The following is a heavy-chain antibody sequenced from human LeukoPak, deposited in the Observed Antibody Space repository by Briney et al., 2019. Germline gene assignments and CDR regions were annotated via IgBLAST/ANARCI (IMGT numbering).Heavy chain of an antibody. CDR2: ISAYSGNT. V-gene: IGHV1-18*01. CDR3: ARDRGVVPAAISSY. Sequence: ASVKVSCKASGYTFTSYGFSWVRQAPGQGLEWMGWISAYSGNTDYAQKLQGRVTMTTDTSTSTAYIELRSLTFDDTAVYYCARDRGVVPAAISSYWGQGTLVTVSS. CDR1: GYTFTSYG. J-gene: IGHJ4*02. D-gene: IGHD2-2*01.